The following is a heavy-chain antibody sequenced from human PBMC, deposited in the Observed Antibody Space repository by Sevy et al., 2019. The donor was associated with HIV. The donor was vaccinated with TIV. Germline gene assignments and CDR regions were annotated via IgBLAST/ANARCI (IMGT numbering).Heavy chain of an antibody. V-gene: IGHV4-59*08. CDR2: VYYTGGT. J-gene: IGHJ3*02. Sequence: SETLSLTCTVSGGSINSDHWNWIRQPPGKGLEWIGYVYYTGGTNYNPSLKNRVTISVDRTKNQFSLKLTSVTATDTAVYYCARRNDFDIWGQGTMVTVSS. CDR1: GGSINSDH. CDR3: ARRNDFDI.